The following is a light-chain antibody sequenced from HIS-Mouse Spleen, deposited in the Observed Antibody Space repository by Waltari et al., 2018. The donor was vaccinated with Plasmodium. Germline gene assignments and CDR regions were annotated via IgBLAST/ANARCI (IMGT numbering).Light chain of an antibody. V-gene: IGKV4-1*01. J-gene: IGKJ2*01. CDR3: QQYYSTPPYT. Sequence: DIVMTQSPASLAVSPGERATINCKSSQSVLYSSKNKNYLDWYQQKPGQPPKLLIYWASTRESGVPDRFSGSGSGTDFTLTISSLQAEDVAVYYCQQYYSTPPYTFGQGTKLEIK. CDR1: QSVLYSSKNKNY. CDR2: WAS.